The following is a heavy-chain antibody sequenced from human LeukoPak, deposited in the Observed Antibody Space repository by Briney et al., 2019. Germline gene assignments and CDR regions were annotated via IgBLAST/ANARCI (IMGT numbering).Heavy chain of an antibody. CDR3: ARQYIDILTGYHRGELYWYFDL. Sequence: SQTLSLTCTVSGGSISSGSYYWSWIRQPAGKGLEWIGRIYTSGSTNYNPSLKSRVTISVDTSKNQFSLKLNSVTAADTAVYYCARQYIDILTGYHRGELYWYFDLWGRGTLVTVSS. J-gene: IGHJ2*01. V-gene: IGHV4-61*02. CDR1: GGSISSGSYY. CDR2: IYTSGST. D-gene: IGHD3-9*01.